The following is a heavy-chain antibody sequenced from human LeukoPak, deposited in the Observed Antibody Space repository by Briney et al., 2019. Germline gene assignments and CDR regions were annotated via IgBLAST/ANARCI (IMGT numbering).Heavy chain of an antibody. J-gene: IGHJ4*02. CDR2: INHSGST. CDR1: GGSFSGYY. V-gene: IGHV4-34*01. D-gene: IGHD2-2*01. CDR3: ARSHRRYCSSTSCSAFDY. Sequence: PSETLSLTCAVYGGSFSGYYWSWIRQPPGKGLEWIGEINHSGSTDYNPSLKSRVTISVDTSKNQFSLKLSSVTAADTAVYYCARSHRRYCSSTSCSAFDYWGQGTLVTVSS.